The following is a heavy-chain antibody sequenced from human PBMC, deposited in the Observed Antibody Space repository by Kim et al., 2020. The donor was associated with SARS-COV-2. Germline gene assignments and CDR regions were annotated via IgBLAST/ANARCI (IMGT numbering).Heavy chain of an antibody. D-gene: IGHD3-10*01. J-gene: IGHJ6*02. CDR3: ARVITMVRAAANYYGMDV. V-gene: IGHV3-11*06. Sequence: KGRFTISRDNAKNSLYLQMNSLRAEDTAVYYCARVITMVRAAANYYGMDVWGQGTTVTVSS.